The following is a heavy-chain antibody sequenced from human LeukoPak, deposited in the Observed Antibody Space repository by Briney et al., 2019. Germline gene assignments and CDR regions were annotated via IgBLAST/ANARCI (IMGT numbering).Heavy chain of an antibody. D-gene: IGHD3-10*01. CDR3: ARASGLYYYGSGKTNWFDH. Sequence: GGSLRLSCAASGFTFSDYYMSWVRQAPGKGLEWVSYISSSGSTIYYADSVKGRFTISRDNAKNSLYLQMNRLRAEHTAVYFCARASGLYYYGSGKTNWFDHWGQGTLVTVSS. J-gene: IGHJ5*02. CDR2: ISSSGSTI. V-gene: IGHV3-11*01. CDR1: GFTFSDYY.